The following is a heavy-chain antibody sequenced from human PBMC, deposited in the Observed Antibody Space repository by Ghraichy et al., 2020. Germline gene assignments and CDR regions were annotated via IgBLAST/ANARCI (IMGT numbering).Heavy chain of an antibody. D-gene: IGHD7-27*01. Sequence: GGSLRLSCAASGFTFSSYSMNWVRQAPGKGLEWVSYISSSSSTIYYADSVKGRFTISRDNAKNSLYLQMNSLRDEDTAVYYCARDKGPTGAPYYFDYWGQGTLVTVSS. J-gene: IGHJ4*02. CDR2: ISSSSSTI. CDR3: ARDKGPTGAPYYFDY. CDR1: GFTFSSYS. V-gene: IGHV3-48*02.